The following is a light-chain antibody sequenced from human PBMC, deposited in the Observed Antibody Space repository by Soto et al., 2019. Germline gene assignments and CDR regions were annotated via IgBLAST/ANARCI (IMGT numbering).Light chain of an antibody. Sequence: QSVLTQPPSVSGTPGQRVTISCSGSSSNIGSNYVYWYQQLPGTAPKLLIYRNNQRPSGVPARFAGAKSGISASLATSGGRPADEADYYCGGWDDSLSGGGFGGGTKLTVL. V-gene: IGLV1-47*01. CDR2: RNN. CDR1: SSNIGSNY. J-gene: IGLJ3*02. CDR3: GGWDDSLSGGG.